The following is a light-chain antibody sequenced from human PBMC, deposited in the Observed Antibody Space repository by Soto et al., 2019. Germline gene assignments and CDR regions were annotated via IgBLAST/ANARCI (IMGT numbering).Light chain of an antibody. CDR1: SSDVGGYNY. J-gene: IGLJ1*01. CDR3: SSYTSSSTLLYV. Sequence: QSTLTPPASVSGSPGRPFTLSCTGKSSDVGGYNYVSWYQQHPGKAPKLMVYDVSNRPSGVSNRFSGSKSGNTASLTISGLQAEDEADYYCSSYTSSSTLLYVFGTGTKVTVL. CDR2: DVS. V-gene: IGLV2-14*01.